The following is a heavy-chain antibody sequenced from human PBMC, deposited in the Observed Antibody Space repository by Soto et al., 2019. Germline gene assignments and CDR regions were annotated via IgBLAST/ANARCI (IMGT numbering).Heavy chain of an antibody. CDR3: ARVGGTVTSDY. CDR2: ICYDGSNK. D-gene: IGHD4-17*01. V-gene: IGHV3-33*01. CDR1: GFAFSAYG. J-gene: IGHJ4*02. Sequence: QVQLVESGGGVVQPGRSLRLSCAASGFAFSAYGMHWVRQAPGKGLEWVAMICYDGSNKYYADSVKGRFTISRDNSKNTLYLEMSSLRAEDTALYYCARVGGTVTSDYWGQGTLVTVSS.